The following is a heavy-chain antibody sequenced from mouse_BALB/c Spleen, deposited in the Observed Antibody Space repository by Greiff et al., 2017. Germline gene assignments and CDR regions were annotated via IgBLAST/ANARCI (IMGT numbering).Heavy chain of an antibody. CDR3: ARGITTAAY. V-gene: IGHV5-6-5*01. J-gene: IGHJ3*01. Sequence: DVKLVESGGGLVKPGGSLKLSCAASGFAFSSYDMSWVRQTPEKRLEWVAYISSGGSTYYPDSVKGRFTISRDNARNILYLQMSSLRSEDTAMYYCARGITTAAYWGQGTLVTVSA. D-gene: IGHD1-2*01. CDR2: ISSGGST. CDR1: GFAFSSYD.